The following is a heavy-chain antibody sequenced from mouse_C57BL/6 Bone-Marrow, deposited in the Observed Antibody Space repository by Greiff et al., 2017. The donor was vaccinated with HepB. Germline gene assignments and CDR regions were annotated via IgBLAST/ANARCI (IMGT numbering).Heavy chain of an antibody. CDR3: ARAHYYYGSSRWYFDV. J-gene: IGHJ1*03. CDR1: GYTFTSYW. D-gene: IGHD1-1*01. CDR2: IDPSDSYT. V-gene: IGHV1-69*01. Sequence: QVQLKQPGAELVMPGASVKLSCKASGYTFTSYWMHWVKQRPGQGLEWIGEIDPSDSYTNYNQKFKGKSTLTVDKSSSTAYMQLSSLTSEDSAVYDWARAHYYYGSSRWYFDVWGTGTTVTVSS.